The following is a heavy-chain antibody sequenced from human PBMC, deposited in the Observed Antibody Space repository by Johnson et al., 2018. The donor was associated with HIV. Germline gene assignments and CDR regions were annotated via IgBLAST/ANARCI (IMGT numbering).Heavy chain of an antibody. J-gene: IGHJ3*02. CDR1: GFTVSSNY. CDR3: AKDLVVTAPGAFDI. Sequence: MQLVESGVGLIQPGGSLRLSCAASGFTVSSNYMSWVRQAPGKGLEWVSVIYSGGSTYYADSVKGRFTISRDNAKNSLYLQMNSLRAEDTAVYYCAKDLVVTAPGAFDIWGQGTMVTVSS. CDR2: IYSGGST. V-gene: IGHV3-53*01. D-gene: IGHD2-21*02.